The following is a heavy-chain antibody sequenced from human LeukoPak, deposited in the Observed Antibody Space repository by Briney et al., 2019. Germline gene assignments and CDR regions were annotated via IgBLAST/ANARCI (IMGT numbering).Heavy chain of an antibody. J-gene: IGHJ4*02. V-gene: IGHV3-11*01. CDR2: ISSSGSTI. Sequence: GGSLRLSCAASGFTFSDYYMSWIRQAPGKGLEWVSYISSSGSTIYYADSVKGRFTISRDNAKNSPYLQMNSLRAEDTAVYYCARDLVATTVAYDYWGQGTLVTVSS. CDR3: ARDLVATTVAYDY. D-gene: IGHD5-24*01. CDR1: GFTFSDYY.